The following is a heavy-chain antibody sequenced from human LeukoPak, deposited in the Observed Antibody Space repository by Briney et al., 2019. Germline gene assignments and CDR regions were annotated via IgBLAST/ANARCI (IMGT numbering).Heavy chain of an antibody. CDR2: IYYSGST. V-gene: IGHV4-31*03. J-gene: IGHJ4*02. Sequence: SETLSLTCTVSGGSISSGGYSWSWIRQHRGKGLEWIGYIYYSGSTYYNPSLKSRVTISVDTSKNQFSLKLSSVTAADTAVYYCARDLSGGYYFDYWGQGTLVTVSS. CDR3: ARDLSGGYYFDY. CDR1: GGSISSGGYS. D-gene: IGHD2-15*01.